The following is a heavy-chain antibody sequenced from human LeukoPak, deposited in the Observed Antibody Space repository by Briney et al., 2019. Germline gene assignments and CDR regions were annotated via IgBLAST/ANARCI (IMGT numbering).Heavy chain of an antibody. CDR3: AGWPYYESSGYEDY. CDR2: IYYSGST. CDR1: GGSISSSSYY. Sequence: FETLSITGTVSGGSISSSSYYWGCVRQPPGKGLEWIGSIYYSGSTYYSPSLKSRIAISVDTSKNQFSLKLSSVTAADTAVYYCAGWPYYESSGYEDYWGQGALVPVSS. J-gene: IGHJ4*02. V-gene: IGHV4-39*01. D-gene: IGHD3-22*01.